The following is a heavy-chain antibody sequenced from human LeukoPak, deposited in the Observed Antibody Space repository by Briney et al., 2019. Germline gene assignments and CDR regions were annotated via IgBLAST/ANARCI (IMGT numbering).Heavy chain of an antibody. CDR2: IRNKAYGGTA. D-gene: IGHD3-9*01. J-gene: IGHJ4*02. V-gene: IGHV3-49*03. CDR1: GFTFSDYA. CDR3: TREKRYFDWFQADY. Sequence: GGSLRLSCTVSGFTFSDYAMSWFRQAPGKGLEWVGFIRNKAYGGTAEYAASVKGRFTISRDDSKTIAYLQMNSLKTEDTAVYYCTREKRYFDWFQADYWGQGTLVTVSS.